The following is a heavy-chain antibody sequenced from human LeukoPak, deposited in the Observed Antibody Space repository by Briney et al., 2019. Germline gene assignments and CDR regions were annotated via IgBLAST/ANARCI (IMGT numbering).Heavy chain of an antibody. CDR2: ISAYNGNT. CDR1: GYTFTSYG. D-gene: IGHD3-10*01. Sequence: GASVKVSCKASGYTFTSYGISWVRQAPGQGLEWMGWISAYNGNTNYAQKLQGRVTMTTDTSTSTAYMELRSLRSDDTAVYYCAGDDGFYGSGSYPSDYWGQGTLVTVSS. CDR3: AGDDGFYGSGSYPSDY. V-gene: IGHV1-18*04. J-gene: IGHJ4*02.